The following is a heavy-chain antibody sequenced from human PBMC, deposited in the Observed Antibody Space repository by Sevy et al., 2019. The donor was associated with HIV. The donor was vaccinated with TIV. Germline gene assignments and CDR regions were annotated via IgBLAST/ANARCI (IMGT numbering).Heavy chain of an antibody. CDR1: GFTFSSYS. V-gene: IGHV3-21*01. CDR2: ISSTISYI. J-gene: IGHJ5*01. Sequence: GGSLRLSCAASGFTFSSYSMNWVRQAPGKGLEWVSSISSTISYIDYTYSVKGRFTISRDNARNSLYLQMNNLRAEDTAVYYCARDYNCGSRKFNVFDSLGPGNPGHRLL. CDR3: ARDYNCGSRKFNVFDS. D-gene: IGHD1-1*01.